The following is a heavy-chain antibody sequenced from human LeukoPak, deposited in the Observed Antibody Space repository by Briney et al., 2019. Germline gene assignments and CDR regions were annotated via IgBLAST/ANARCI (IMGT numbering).Heavy chain of an antibody. CDR3: ARSTYCGGDCPFDY. V-gene: IGHV2-70*04. CDR2: IDWDDDK. Sequence: SGPTLVNPTQTLTLTCTFSGFSLSTPKMRVSWIRQPPGKALEWLARIDWDDDKFYSTSLKTRLTISKDTSKNQVVLTMTNMGPVDTTTYYCARSTYCGGDCPFDYWGQGTLVTVSS. J-gene: IGHJ4*02. CDR1: GFSLSTPKMR. D-gene: IGHD2-21*02.